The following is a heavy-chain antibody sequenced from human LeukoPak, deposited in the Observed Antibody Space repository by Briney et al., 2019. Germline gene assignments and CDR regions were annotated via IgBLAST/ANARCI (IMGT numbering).Heavy chain of an antibody. V-gene: IGHV3-21*01. J-gene: IGHJ4*02. CDR1: GFTFSSYE. CDR2: ISSSSSYI. Sequence: GGSLRLSCAASGFTFSSYEMNWVRQAPGKGLEWVSSISSSSSYIYYADSVKGRFTISRDNAKNSLYLQMNSLRAEDTAVYYCARDEFSDEYPYSSGWFDYWGQGTLVTVSS. CDR3: ARDEFSDEYPYSSGWFDY. D-gene: IGHD6-19*01.